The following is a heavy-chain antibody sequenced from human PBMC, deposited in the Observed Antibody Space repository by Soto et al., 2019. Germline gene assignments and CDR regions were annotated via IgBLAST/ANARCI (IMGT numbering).Heavy chain of an antibody. CDR3: ATRITVFGLLIPPFDP. Sequence: SETLSLTCAVYGGTVNGYYWNWIRQPPGKGLEWIGEISHTGGTHYNPSLKSRGTMSVDTSKNQFSLRLSSVTAADTAIYYCATRITVFGLLIPPFDPWGQGTQVTVSS. J-gene: IGHJ5*02. V-gene: IGHV4-34*08. CDR2: ISHTGGT. CDR1: GGTVNGYY. D-gene: IGHD3-3*01.